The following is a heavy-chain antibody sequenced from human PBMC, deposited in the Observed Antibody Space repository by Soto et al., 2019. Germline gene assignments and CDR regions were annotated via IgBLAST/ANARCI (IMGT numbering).Heavy chain of an antibody. D-gene: IGHD5-12*01. J-gene: IGHJ4*02. V-gene: IGHV4-4*02. Sequence: PSETLSLTCAVSGGSISSSNWWSWVRQPPGKGLEWIGEIYHSGSTNFNPSLKSRVTISVDKSKNQFSLKLSSVTAADTAVYYCASIIRDGYNYDYWGQGTLVTVSS. CDR3: ASIIRDGYNYDY. CDR2: IYHSGST. CDR1: GGSISSSNW.